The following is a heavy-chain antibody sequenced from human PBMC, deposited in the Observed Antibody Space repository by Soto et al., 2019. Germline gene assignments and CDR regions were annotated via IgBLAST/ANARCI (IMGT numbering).Heavy chain of an antibody. CDR3: AKGRGGSGSLTPRVDF. V-gene: IGHV3-23*01. J-gene: IGHJ4*02. Sequence: EVQLLESGGGLVQPGGSLRLSCAASGFTFNNYAMTWVRQAPGKGLEWVSAISGGGDTTSYADSVKGRFTVSRDGSKNTLYLQMGSRSVEHTALYYCAKGRGGSGSLTPRVDFWGQGTLVTVSS. CDR2: ISGGGDTT. CDR1: GFTFNNYA. D-gene: IGHD3-10*01.